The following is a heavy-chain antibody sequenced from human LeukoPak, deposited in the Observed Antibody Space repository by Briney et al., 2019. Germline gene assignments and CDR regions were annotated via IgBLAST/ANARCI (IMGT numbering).Heavy chain of an antibody. CDR3: ARPHTAMANGLYF. J-gene: IGHJ4*02. V-gene: IGHV4-34*01. D-gene: IGHD5-18*01. CDR2: INHSGST. Sequence: PSETLSLTCAVYGGSFSGYYWSWIRQPPGKGLEWIGEINHSGSTNYNPSLKSRVTISVDTSKNQFSLKLSSVTAADTAVYYCARPHTAMANGLYFWGQGTLVTVSP. CDR1: GGSFSGYY.